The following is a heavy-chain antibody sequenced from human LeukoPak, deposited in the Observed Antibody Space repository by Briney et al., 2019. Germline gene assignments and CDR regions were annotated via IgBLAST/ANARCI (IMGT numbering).Heavy chain of an antibody. V-gene: IGHV4-39*07. D-gene: IGHD3-3*01. Sequence: SETLSLTCTVSGDSISGSSDYWGWIRQPPGKGLEWIGSIYYSGSTYYNPSLKSRVTISVDTSKNQFSLKLSSVTAADTAVYYCARGVNDFWSGYQVAFDIWGQGTMVTVSS. J-gene: IGHJ3*02. CDR3: ARGVNDFWSGYQVAFDI. CDR1: GDSISGSSDY. CDR2: IYYSGST.